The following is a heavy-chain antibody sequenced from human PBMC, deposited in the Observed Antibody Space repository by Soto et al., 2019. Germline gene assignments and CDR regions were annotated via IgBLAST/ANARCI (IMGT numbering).Heavy chain of an antibody. D-gene: IGHD5-18*01. CDR3: AKDYPLDWVDTAMAPSSR. J-gene: IGHJ4*02. V-gene: IGHV3-23*01. CDR1: GFTFSSYA. Sequence: EVQLLESGGGLVQPGGSLRLSRAASGFTFSSYAMSWVRQAPGKGLEWVSAISGSGGSTYYADSVKGRFTISRDNSKNTLYLQMNSLRAEDTAVYYCAKDYPLDWVDTAMAPSSRWGQGTLVTVSS. CDR2: ISGSGGST.